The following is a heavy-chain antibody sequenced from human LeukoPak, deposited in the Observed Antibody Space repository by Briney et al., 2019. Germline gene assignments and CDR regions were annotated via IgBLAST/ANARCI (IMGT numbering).Heavy chain of an antibody. D-gene: IGHD3-10*01. J-gene: IGHJ3*01. CDR2: AGDSAATT. Sequence: GGSLRLSCAASGFTFATYGMSWVRQAPGKGLEWVSVAGDSAATTHYADSAKGRLFISRDNSKNTVHLQMNNLRAEDTAVYYCAKDSFTVVRGVGSDDGFAVWGQGTMVIVSS. V-gene: IGHV3-23*01. CDR1: GFTFATYG. CDR3: AKDSFTVVRGVGSDDGFAV.